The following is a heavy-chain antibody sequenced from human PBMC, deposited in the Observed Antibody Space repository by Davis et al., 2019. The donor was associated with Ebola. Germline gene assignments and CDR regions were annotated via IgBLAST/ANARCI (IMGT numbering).Heavy chain of an antibody. CDR1: GGTFSSYA. D-gene: IGHD1-26*01. CDR2: IIPIFGTA. Sequence: AASVKVSCKASGGTFSSYAISWVRQAPGQGLEWMGGIIPIFGTANYAQKFQGRVTMTEDTSTDTAYMELTSLRSEDTAVYYCATAAGERLDHFDSWGQGSLVTVSS. V-gene: IGHV1-69*06. J-gene: IGHJ4*02. CDR3: ATAAGERLDHFDS.